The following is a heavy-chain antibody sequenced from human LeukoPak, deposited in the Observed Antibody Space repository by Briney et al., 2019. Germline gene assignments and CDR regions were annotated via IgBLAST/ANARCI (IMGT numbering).Heavy chain of an antibody. CDR3: ARHDHFWSGYYFFAY. Sequence: SETLSLTCTVPGGSISSSSYYWGWIRQPPGKGLEWIGSIYYSGSTCYNASLKSRVTICVYTANNQFSLKLRSVTAADTAVSYCARHDHFWSGYYFFAYWGQGTLVTVSS. CDR2: IYYSGST. CDR1: GGSISSSSYY. D-gene: IGHD3-3*02. J-gene: IGHJ4*02. V-gene: IGHV4-39*01.